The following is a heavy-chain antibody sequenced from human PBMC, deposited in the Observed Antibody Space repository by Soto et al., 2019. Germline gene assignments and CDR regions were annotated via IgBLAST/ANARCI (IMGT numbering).Heavy chain of an antibody. Sequence: SETLSLTCTVSDASISTATFYWIRQLPGEALEWIGYIYYSGSAYYNSSLRSRATLSLDTSKSEFSLTLTSLTAADTAVYYCARGEVGVAGRRDHWGQGTLVTVSS. CDR3: ARGEVGVAGRRDH. CDR1: DASISTATFY. D-gene: IGHD3-3*01. J-gene: IGHJ4*02. CDR2: IYYSGSA. V-gene: IGHV4-31*03.